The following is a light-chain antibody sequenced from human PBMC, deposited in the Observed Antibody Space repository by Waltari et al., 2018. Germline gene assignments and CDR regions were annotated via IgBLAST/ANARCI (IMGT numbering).Light chain of an antibody. Sequence: EIVLTQSPGTLSLSPGERATLPCRSSQSVSSSYLAWYQQKPGQAPRLLIYGASSRATGIPDRFSGSGSGTDFTLSISRLEPEDLAVYYCQQYSSSPRTFGQGTKLEIK. CDR3: QQYSSSPRT. J-gene: IGKJ2*01. CDR1: QSVSSSY. CDR2: GAS. V-gene: IGKV3-20*01.